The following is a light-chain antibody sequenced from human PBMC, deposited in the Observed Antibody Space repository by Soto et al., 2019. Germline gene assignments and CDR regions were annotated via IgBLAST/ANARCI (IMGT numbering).Light chain of an antibody. Sequence: EIVMTQSPATLSVSPGERATLSCRASQSVSSNLAWYQQKPGQDPRLLIYGASTRATGIPARFSGSGSGTEFTLTISSLQSEDFAVYYCQQDNNWPPWTFGQGTKVEIK. CDR3: QQDNNWPPWT. CDR1: QSVSSN. J-gene: IGKJ1*01. CDR2: GAS. V-gene: IGKV3-15*01.